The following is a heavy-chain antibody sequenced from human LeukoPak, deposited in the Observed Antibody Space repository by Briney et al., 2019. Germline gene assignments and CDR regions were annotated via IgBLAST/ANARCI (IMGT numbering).Heavy chain of an antibody. V-gene: IGHV3-33*06. CDR2: VWNDGSNK. CDR1: GFTFSNYG. D-gene: IGHD2/OR15-2a*01. Sequence: GGSLRLSCAASGFTFSNYGIHWVRQAPGKGLEWVAVVWNDGSNKNYADSVKGRFTISRDNSKNTLDLQMNSLRAEDTAVYYCAKEIGVLLIGRAFDTWGQGTMVTVPS. CDR3: AKEIGVLLIGRAFDT. J-gene: IGHJ3*02.